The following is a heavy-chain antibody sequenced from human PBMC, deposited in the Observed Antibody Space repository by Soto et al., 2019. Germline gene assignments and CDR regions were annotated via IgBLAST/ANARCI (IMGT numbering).Heavy chain of an antibody. D-gene: IGHD2-21*02. CDR3: ARSIVVVTALDY. CDR1: GYTLTSYG. J-gene: IGHJ4*02. V-gene: IGHV1-18*04. CDR2: INAGNGNT. Sequence: ASVKVSCKASGYTLTSYGISWLRQAPGQGLEWMGWINAGNGNTKYSQKLQGRVTITTDTSTSTAYMELSSLRSEDTAVYYCARSIVVVTALDYWGQGTLVTVSS.